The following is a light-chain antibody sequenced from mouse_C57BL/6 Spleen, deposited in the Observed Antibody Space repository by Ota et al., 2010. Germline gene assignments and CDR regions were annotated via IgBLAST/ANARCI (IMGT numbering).Light chain of an antibody. V-gene: IGKV1-110*01. CDR2: KVS. CDR3: SQSTXVPYT. Sequence: DVVMTQTPLSLPVSLGDQASISCSSSQSLVHSNGNTYLHWYLQKPGQSPKLLIHKVSNRFFWGPRQVQWQWIRTDFTLKISRVEAEDLGLYFCSQSTXVPYTFGG. J-gene: IGKJ2*01. CDR1: QSLVHSNGNTY.